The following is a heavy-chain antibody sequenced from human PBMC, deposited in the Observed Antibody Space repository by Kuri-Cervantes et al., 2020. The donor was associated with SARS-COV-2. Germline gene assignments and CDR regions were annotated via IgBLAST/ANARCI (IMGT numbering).Heavy chain of an antibody. CDR1: GFTFSSYS. V-gene: IGHV3-21*01. Sequence: GESLKISCAASGFTFSSYSMNWVRQAPGKGLEWVSSISSSSGYIYYADSVKGRFTISRDNAKNSLYLQMNSLRAEDTAVYYCARDRASGWRGRFGYWGQGTLVTVSS. D-gene: IGHD6-19*01. CDR2: ISSSSGYI. J-gene: IGHJ4*02. CDR3: ARDRASGWRGRFGY.